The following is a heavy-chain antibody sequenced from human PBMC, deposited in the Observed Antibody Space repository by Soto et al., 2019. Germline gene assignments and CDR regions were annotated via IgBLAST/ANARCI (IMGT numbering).Heavy chain of an antibody. D-gene: IGHD2-15*01. CDR2: IYYSGST. CDR3: ARHAAGYCSGGSCYSGHFQH. V-gene: IGHV4-39*01. Sequence: QLQLQESGPGLVKPSETLSLTCTVSGGSISSSSYYWGWIRQPPGKGLEWIGSIYYSGSTYYNPSLKSRVTIPVDTSKNQFSLKLSSVTAADTAVYYCARHAAGYCSGGSCYSGHFQHWGQGTLVTVSS. CDR1: GGSISSSSYY. J-gene: IGHJ1*01.